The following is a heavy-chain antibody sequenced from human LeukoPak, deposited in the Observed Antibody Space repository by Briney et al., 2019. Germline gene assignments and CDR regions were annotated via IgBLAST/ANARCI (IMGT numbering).Heavy chain of an antibody. CDR2: ISSGGNTR. V-gene: IGHV3-48*03. Sequence: GGSLRLSCAASGFTFSSYEMNWVRQAPGKELEWVSYISSGGNTRYCADSLKGRFTISRDDARKSLYLQMNSLRAEDTAVYYCARDLSGDGYNKFDYWGQGTLVTVSP. CDR1: GFTFSSYE. CDR3: ARDLSGDGYNKFDY. J-gene: IGHJ4*02. D-gene: IGHD5-24*01.